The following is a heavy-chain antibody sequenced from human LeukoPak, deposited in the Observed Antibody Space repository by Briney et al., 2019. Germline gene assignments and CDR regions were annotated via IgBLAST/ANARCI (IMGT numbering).Heavy chain of an antibody. Sequence: PSETLSLTCTVSGGSISSSSYYWGWIRQPPGKGLEWIGCIYYTGSTYYNPSLKSRVTISVDTSKNQFSLKLSSVTAADTAVYYCARRISGGSSRVIDYWGQGTPVTVSS. CDR1: GGSISSSSYY. V-gene: IGHV4-39*07. CDR3: ARRISGGSSRVIDY. D-gene: IGHD2-15*01. J-gene: IGHJ4*02. CDR2: IYYTGST.